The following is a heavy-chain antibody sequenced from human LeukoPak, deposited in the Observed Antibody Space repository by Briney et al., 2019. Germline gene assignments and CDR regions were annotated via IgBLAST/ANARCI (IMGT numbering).Heavy chain of an antibody. D-gene: IGHD3-22*01. V-gene: IGHV4-39*07. CDR2: IYYSGST. Sequence: PSETLSLTCTVSGGSISSSSYYWGWIRQPPGKGLEWIGSIYYSGSTYYNPSLKSRVTISVDTSKNQFSLKLSSVTAADTAVYYCARFIQLYDSSGYPGDWFDPWGQGTLVTVSS. CDR3: ARFIQLYDSSGYPGDWFDP. CDR1: GGSISSSSYY. J-gene: IGHJ5*02.